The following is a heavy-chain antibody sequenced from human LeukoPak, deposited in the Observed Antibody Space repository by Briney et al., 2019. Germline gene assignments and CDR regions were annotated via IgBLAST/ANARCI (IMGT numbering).Heavy chain of an antibody. CDR1: GFSFINYG. J-gene: IGHJ4*02. V-gene: IGHV3-7*01. D-gene: IGHD2-2*01. CDR2: IKKDGIEK. Sequence: GGSLRLSCAASGFSFINYGMHWVRQAPGKGLEWVANIKKDGIEKYYVESVKGRFTISRDNAKNSLSLQMNSLRAEDTAVYYCARGRYSSRSGGYYFDIWGQGTLVTVSS. CDR3: ARGRYSSRSGGYYFDI.